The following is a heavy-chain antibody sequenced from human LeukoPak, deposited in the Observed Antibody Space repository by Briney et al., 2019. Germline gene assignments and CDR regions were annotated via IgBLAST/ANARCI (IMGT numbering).Heavy chain of an antibody. J-gene: IGHJ4*02. D-gene: IGHD3-16*02. Sequence: PSETLSLTCAVYGGSFSGYYWSWIRQPPGKGLEWIGEINHSGSTNYNPSLKSRVTISVDTSKNQFSLKLSSVTAADTAVYYCARGPPYDYVWGSYRYTYKFYFDYWGQGTLVTVSS. V-gene: IGHV4-34*01. CDR1: GGSFSGYY. CDR2: INHSGST. CDR3: ARGPPYDYVWGSYRYTYKFYFDY.